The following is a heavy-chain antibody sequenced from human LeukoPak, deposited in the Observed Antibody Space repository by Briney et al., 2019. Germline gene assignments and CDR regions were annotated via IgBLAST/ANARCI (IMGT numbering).Heavy chain of an antibody. V-gene: IGHV4-4*07. CDR2: IYSTGST. Sequence: PSETLSLTCTVSGGSINFYYWSWIRQPAGKGLEWIGRIYSTGSTNYSPSLKSRVTMSVDKSKNQFSLNLSSVTAADTAVYYCARHGSRAVAGYFDYWGQGTLVTVSS. CDR1: GGSINFYY. J-gene: IGHJ4*02. CDR3: ARHGSRAVAGYFDY. D-gene: IGHD6-19*01.